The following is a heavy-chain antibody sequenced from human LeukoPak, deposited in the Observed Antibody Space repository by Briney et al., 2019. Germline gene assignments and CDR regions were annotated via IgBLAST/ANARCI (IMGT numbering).Heavy chain of an antibody. CDR2: IYTSGST. CDR3: ATGWVITGEN. V-gene: IGHV4-61*02. CDR1: GGSLSSGSYY. J-gene: IGHJ4*02. D-gene: IGHD3-22*01. Sequence: PSQTLSLTCTVSGGSLSSGSYYWSWIRQPAGKGLEWIGRIYTSGSTNYNPSLKSRVTISVDTSKNQFSLKLSSVTAADTAVYYCATGWVITGENWGQGTLVTVSS.